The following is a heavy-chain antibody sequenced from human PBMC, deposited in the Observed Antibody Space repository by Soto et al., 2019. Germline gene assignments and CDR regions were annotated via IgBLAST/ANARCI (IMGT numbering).Heavy chain of an antibody. CDR2: IYYSGST. V-gene: IGHV4-59*08. Sequence: SETLSLTCTVSGGSISSYYWSWIRQPPGKGLEWIGYIYYSGSTNYNPSLKSRVTISVDTSKNQFSLKLSSVTAADTAVYYCATSYSSSWYYFDYWGQGTLVTVSS. CDR1: GGSISSYY. CDR3: ATSYSSSWYYFDY. D-gene: IGHD6-13*01. J-gene: IGHJ4*02.